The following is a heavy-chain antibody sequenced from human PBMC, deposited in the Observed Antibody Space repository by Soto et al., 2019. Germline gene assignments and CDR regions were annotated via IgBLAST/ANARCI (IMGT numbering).Heavy chain of an antibody. V-gene: IGHV3-48*03. D-gene: IGHD1-1*01. CDR3: ARDVPMSTTIVLDTFDM. CDR2: ISGGGGTK. J-gene: IGHJ3*02. Sequence: EVQLVESGGGLVQPGGSLRLSCAASGFTFSRYAINWVRQAPGKGLEWVSFISGGGGTKSYAESVKGRFAISRDNAKNFLYLQMNSLRAEDTAVYYCARDVPMSTTIVLDTFDMWGQGTVVSVSS. CDR1: GFTFSRYA.